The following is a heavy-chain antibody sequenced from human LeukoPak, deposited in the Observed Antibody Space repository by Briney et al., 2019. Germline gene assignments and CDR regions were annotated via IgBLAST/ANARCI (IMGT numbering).Heavy chain of an antibody. V-gene: IGHV3-48*03. CDR2: ISSSGSTI. CDR3: ARILLWFGELYDY. J-gene: IGHJ4*02. D-gene: IGHD3-10*01. CDR1: GFTFSSYE. Sequence: GGSLRLSCAASGFTFSSYEMNWVRQAPGKGVEWVSYISSSGSTIYYADSVKGRFTISRDNAKNSLYLQMNSLRAEDTAVYYCARILLWFGELYDYWGQGTLVTGSS.